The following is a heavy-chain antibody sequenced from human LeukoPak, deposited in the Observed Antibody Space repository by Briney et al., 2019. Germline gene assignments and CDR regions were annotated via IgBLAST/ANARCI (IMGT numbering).Heavy chain of an antibody. D-gene: IGHD3-10*01. Sequence: GGSLRLSCAASGFTFSRYWMSWVRQAPGKGLEWVAKINEDGSDKYYVDSVEGRFTISRDNAKNSLCLQMNSLRAEDTAVYYCARDPGREGDFDYWGQGTLVTVSS. J-gene: IGHJ4*02. V-gene: IGHV3-7*04. CDR2: INEDGSDK. CDR1: GFTFSRYW. CDR3: ARDPGREGDFDY.